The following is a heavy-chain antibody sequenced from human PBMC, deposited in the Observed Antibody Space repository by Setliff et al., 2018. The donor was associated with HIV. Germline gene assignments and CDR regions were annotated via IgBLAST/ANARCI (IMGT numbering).Heavy chain of an antibody. Sequence: PGRSLRLSCDASGFTFSSHWMHWVRQAPGKGLVHVSRIHTKGRGITYADSVKGRFTISRDNAKNTVFLQMNSLRAEDTAIYFCARSFPYYYESSGLYAMDVWGQGTTVTVSS. CDR3: ARSFPYYYESSGLYAMDV. CDR2: IHTKGRGI. D-gene: IGHD3-22*01. CDR1: GFTFSSHW. J-gene: IGHJ6*02. V-gene: IGHV3-74*01.